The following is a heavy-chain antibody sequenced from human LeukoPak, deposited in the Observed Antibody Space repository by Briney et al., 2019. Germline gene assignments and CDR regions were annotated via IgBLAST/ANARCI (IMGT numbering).Heavy chain of an antibody. J-gene: IGHJ6*02. Sequence: GGSLRLSCAASGFTFSSYSMNGVRQAPGKGLEWVSSISSSSSYIYYADSVKGRFTISRDNAKNSLYLQMNSLRAEDTAAYYCARDDEYDFYGMDVWGQGTTVTVSS. D-gene: IGHD6-6*01. CDR2: ISSSSSYI. V-gene: IGHV3-21*01. CDR3: ARDDEYDFYGMDV. CDR1: GFTFSSYS.